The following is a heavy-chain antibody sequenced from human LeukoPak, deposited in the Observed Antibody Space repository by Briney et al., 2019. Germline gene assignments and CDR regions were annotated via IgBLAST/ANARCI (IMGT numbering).Heavy chain of an antibody. Sequence: SETLSLTCTASGGSISSYYWTWIRQPAGKGLEWIGHFYISGSTSYNPSLKNRVTMSVDTSKNQLSLKLSSMTAADTAVYYCARAPENWYFDLWGRGTLVTVSS. CDR2: FYISGST. J-gene: IGHJ2*01. CDR3: ARAPENWYFDL. CDR1: GGSISSYY. D-gene: IGHD1-14*01. V-gene: IGHV4-4*07.